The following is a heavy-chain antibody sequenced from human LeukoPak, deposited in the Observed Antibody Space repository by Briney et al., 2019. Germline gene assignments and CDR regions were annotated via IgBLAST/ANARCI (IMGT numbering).Heavy chain of an antibody. CDR2: IYGSGST. D-gene: IGHD6-13*01. CDR3: ARGYSRSWYQAVVFIWFDP. V-gene: IGHV4-59*01. CDR1: GGSISSYY. Sequence: SETLSLTCTVSGGSISSYYWSWIRQPPGKGLEWIGYIYGSGSTNYHPSLKGRVTISADTSKNHFSLKLNSVTAADTAVYYCARGYSRSWYQAVVFIWFDPWGQGTLVTVSS. J-gene: IGHJ5*02.